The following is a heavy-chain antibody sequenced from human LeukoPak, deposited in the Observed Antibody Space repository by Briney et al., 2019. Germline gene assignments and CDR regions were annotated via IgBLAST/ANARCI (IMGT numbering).Heavy chain of an antibody. CDR2: ISTYNGNT. Sequence: ASVKVSCKPSGYTFTSYGISWVRQAPGQGLEWMGWISTYNGNTNYAQKLQGRVTMTTDTSTSTAYMELRGLRSDDTAVYYCARVVGGRYYSANCFDYWGQGTLVTVSS. CDR1: GYTFTSYG. D-gene: IGHD1-26*01. J-gene: IGHJ4*02. CDR3: ARVVGGRYYSANCFDY. V-gene: IGHV1-18*01.